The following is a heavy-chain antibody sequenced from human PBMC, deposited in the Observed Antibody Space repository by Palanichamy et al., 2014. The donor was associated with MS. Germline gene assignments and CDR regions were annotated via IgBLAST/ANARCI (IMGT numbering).Heavy chain of an antibody. Sequence: QVQLQESGPGLVKPSQTLSLTCTVSGGSISSGSYYWSWIRQPAGKGLEWIGRIYTSGSTNYNPSLKSRVTISVDTSKNQFSLKLSSVTAADTAVYYCARNSGYAKGLDYWGQGTLVTVSS. CDR3: ARNSGYAKGLDY. CDR1: GGSISSGSYY. D-gene: IGHD5-12*01. J-gene: IGHJ4*02. CDR2: IYTSGST. V-gene: IGHV4-61*02.